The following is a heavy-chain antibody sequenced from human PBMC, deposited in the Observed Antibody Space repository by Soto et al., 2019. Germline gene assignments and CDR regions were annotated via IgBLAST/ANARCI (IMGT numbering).Heavy chain of an antibody. CDR2: IYSGGST. V-gene: IGHV3-53*01. CDR1: GFTVSSNY. Sequence: GGSLRLSCAASGFTVSSNYMSWVRQAPGKGLEWVSVIYSGGSTYYADSVKGRFTISRDNSKNTLYLQMNSLRAEDTAVYYCARSSDPQTFYKRVHQNAYFQHWGQGTLVTVSS. CDR3: ARSSDPQTFYKRVHQNAYFQH. J-gene: IGHJ1*01. D-gene: IGHD1-1*01.